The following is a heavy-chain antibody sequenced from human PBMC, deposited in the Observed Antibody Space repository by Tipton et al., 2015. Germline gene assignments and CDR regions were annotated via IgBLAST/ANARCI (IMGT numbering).Heavy chain of an antibody. CDR3: ARGLLLWFGMTDY. D-gene: IGHD3-10*01. Sequence: TLSLTCDVSGYSISSGYYWGWIRQPPGKGLEWIGSIYHRGDTNYNPSLKSRVTISLGTSKNQFSLKLNSVTAADTAVYYCARGLLLWFGMTDYWGQGTLVTVSS. V-gene: IGHV4-38-2*01. J-gene: IGHJ4*02. CDR2: IYHRGDT. CDR1: GYSISSGYY.